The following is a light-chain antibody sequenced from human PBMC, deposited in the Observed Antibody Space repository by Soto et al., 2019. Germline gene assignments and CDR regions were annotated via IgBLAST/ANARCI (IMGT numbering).Light chain of an antibody. CDR1: SSDVGGYNY. V-gene: IGLV2-11*01. J-gene: IGLJ3*02. CDR3: CSYAGTYTWV. CDR2: DVS. Sequence: QSVLTQPRSVSGSPGQSVTISCTGTSSDVGGYNYVSWYQQHPGKAPKLMIYDVSKRPSGVPDRFSGSKYGNTASLTISGLQAEDEADYYYCSYAGTYTWVFGGGTKLTVL.